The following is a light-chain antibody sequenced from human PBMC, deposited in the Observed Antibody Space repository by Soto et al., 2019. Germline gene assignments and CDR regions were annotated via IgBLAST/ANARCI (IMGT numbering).Light chain of an antibody. CDR2: KAS. J-gene: IGKJ4*01. Sequence: DIQMTQSPSTLSASVGDRVTITCRASQSISNSLAWYQQKPGKAPNLLIYKASSLESGVPSRFSGSGSGTEFTLTISSLQPDDFAIYYCRQYVSYPVTFGGGTKLEMK. CDR3: RQYVSYPVT. V-gene: IGKV1-5*03. CDR1: QSISNS.